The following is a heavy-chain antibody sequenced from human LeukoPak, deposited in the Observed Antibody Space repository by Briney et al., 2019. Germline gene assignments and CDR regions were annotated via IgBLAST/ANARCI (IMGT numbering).Heavy chain of an antibody. CDR2: IRYDGSDK. CDR3: ARDRSDYFDY. Sequence: PGGSLRLSCAASGFTFSNYGVHWVRQAPDKGLEWVAFIRYDGSDKYYADSVKGRVTISRDNSKNTLYLQMNSLRVEDTAVYYCARDRSDYFDYWGQGTLVTVSS. D-gene: IGHD3-3*01. V-gene: IGHV3-30*02. CDR1: GFTFSNYG. J-gene: IGHJ4*02.